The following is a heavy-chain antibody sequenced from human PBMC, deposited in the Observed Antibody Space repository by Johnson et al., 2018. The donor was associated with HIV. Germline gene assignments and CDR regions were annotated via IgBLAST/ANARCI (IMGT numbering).Heavy chain of an antibody. D-gene: IGHD4-17*01. CDR3: ARDATPWGGDYVGYAFDL. CDR2: ISSSGSSV. J-gene: IGHJ3*01. V-gene: IGHV3-11*04. Sequence: QVQLVESGGGLVQPGGSLRLSCAASGFTVSSNYMAWIRQAPGKGLECLSYISSSGSSVYYTDSVKGRFTTSRDNAKTYLFLRMNNLRADDSAIYYCARDATPWGGDYVGYAFDLWGQGTVVTVSS. CDR1: GFTVSSNY.